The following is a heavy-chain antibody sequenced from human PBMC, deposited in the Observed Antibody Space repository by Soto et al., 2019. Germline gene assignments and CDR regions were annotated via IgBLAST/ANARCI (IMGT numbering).Heavy chain of an antibody. CDR2: ISAYNGNT. CDR1: GYTFTSYG. Sequence: QVQLVQSGAEVKKPGASVKVSCKASGYTFTSYGISWVRQAPGQGLEWMGWISAYNGNTNYAQKLQDRVTLTTDTSTSTAYRELRRLRSDDTAVYYCARGGSVSYDSVFDYGMDVWGQGTTVTVS. J-gene: IGHJ6*02. CDR3: ARGGSVSYDSVFDYGMDV. V-gene: IGHV1-18*01. D-gene: IGHD1-26*01.